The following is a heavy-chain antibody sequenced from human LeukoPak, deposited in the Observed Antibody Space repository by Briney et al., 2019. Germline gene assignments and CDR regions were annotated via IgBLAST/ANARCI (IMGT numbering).Heavy chain of an antibody. CDR2: ISCSGGST. D-gene: IGHD2-2*01. J-gene: IGHJ4*02. Sequence: PGGSLRLSCAASGFTFSSYAMSWVRQAPGKGLEWVSAISCSGGSTYYADSVKGRFTISRDNSKNTLYLQMNSLRAEDTAVYYCASHCSSTSCYPYWGQGTLVTVSS. CDR3: ASHCSSTSCYPY. CDR1: GFTFSSYA. V-gene: IGHV3-23*01.